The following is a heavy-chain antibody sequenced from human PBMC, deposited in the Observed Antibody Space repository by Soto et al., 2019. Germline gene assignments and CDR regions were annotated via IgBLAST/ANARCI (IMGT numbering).Heavy chain of an antibody. J-gene: IGHJ4*02. Sequence: GGSLRLSCAASGVSFGSYALSWVRQAPGKGLEWVSTISGSDGKTFYADSVKGRFSISRDTSQSTLYLQMNSLRADDTAMYYCARWSYLDYWGQGTRVTVSS. CDR1: GVSFGSYA. CDR3: ARWSYLDY. V-gene: IGHV3-23*01. D-gene: IGHD3-3*01. CDR2: ISGSDGKT.